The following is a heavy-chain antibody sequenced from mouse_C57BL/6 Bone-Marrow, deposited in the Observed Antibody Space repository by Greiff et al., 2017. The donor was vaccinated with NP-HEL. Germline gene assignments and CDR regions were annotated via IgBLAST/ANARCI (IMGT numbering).Heavy chain of an antibody. D-gene: IGHD4-1*01. CDR1: GFTFSDYG. Sequence: EVQGVESGGGLVKPGGSLKLSCAASGFTFSDYGMHWVRQAPEKGLEWVAYISSGSSTIYYADTVKGRFTISRDNAKTTRFLQMTSVRSEDTARYYCARSPPGSWFAYWGQGTLVTVSA. CDR3: ARSPPGSWFAY. CDR2: ISSGSSTI. J-gene: IGHJ3*01. V-gene: IGHV5-17*01.